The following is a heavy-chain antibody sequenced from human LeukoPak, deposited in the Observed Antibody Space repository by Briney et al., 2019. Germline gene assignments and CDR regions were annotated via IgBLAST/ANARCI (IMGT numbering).Heavy chain of an antibody. J-gene: IGHJ4*02. CDR1: GNSISSDYW. Sequence: PSGTLSLTCVVSGNSISSDYWWSWVRQSPGKGLEWIGEIFHDGSTNSNPSLESRLTMSVDKSKNQFSLELRSVTAADTAVYYCARGLATTGDWGQGTLVTVSS. D-gene: IGHD5-24*01. CDR2: IFHDGST. CDR3: ARGLATTGD. V-gene: IGHV4-4*02.